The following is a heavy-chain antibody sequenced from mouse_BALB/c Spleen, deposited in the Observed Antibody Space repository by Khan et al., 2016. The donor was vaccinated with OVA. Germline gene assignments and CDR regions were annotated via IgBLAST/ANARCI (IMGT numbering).Heavy chain of an antibody. D-gene: IGHD1-1*02. CDR3: ARGYVGNYECGY. CDR2: IFPGTGTT. Sequence: QVQLQQSGTELVKPGASVKLSCKTSGYTFTSYWIQWVKQRPGQGLGWIGQIFPGTGTTYYNENFKGKATLTVNTSSSTSYMQLSNLTSEDSAVYCGARGYVGNYECGYWGRGTLVTVSP. V-gene: IGHV1S132*01. J-gene: IGHJ3*02. CDR1: GYTFTSYW.